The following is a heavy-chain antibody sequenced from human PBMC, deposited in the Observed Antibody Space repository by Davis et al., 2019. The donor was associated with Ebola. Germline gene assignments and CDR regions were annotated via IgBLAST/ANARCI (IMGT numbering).Heavy chain of an antibody. D-gene: IGHD2-2*01. CDR2: TSFDGVNS. V-gene: IGHV3-30*05. CDR3: AKERGYCFSASCGSLDFDQ. CDR1: GFTFGSFG. Sequence: GGSLRLSCAASGFTFGSFGMHWVRQAPGKGLNWVAVTSFDGVNSYYADSVKGRFTISRDNSMDTLYLQMNSLRAEDTAVYFCAKERGYCFSASCGSLDFDQWGQGTLVTVSS. J-gene: IGHJ4*02.